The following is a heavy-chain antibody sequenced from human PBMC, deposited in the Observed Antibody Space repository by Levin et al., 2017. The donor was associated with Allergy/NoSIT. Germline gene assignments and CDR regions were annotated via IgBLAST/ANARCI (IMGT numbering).Heavy chain of an antibody. CDR2: IYSGGST. CDR1: GFTVSSNY. V-gene: IGHV3-66*01. J-gene: IGHJ6*02. CDR3: ARDHGDTAMAAYYYYGMDG. Sequence: GESLKISCAASGFTVSSNYMSWVRQAPGKGLEWVSVIYSGGSTYYADSVKGRFTISRDNSKNTLYLQMNSLRAEDTAVYYCARDHGDTAMAAYYYYGMDGWGQGTTVTVSS. D-gene: IGHD5-18*01.